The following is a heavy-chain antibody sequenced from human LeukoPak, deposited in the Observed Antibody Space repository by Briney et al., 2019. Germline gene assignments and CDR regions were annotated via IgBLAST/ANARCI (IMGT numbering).Heavy chain of an antibody. CDR3: AKYSRPPSIDY. D-gene: IGHD6-13*01. V-gene: IGHV3-23*01. J-gene: IGHJ4*02. Sequence: LPGGSLRLSCAASGFTFSAHAMTWVRQAPGKGLEWVSAISGSGGTTYYADSVKGRFTISRDNSKNTLYLQMNSLRAEDTAVYYCAKYSRPPSIDYWGQGTLVTVSS. CDR2: ISGSGGTT. CDR1: GFTFSAHA.